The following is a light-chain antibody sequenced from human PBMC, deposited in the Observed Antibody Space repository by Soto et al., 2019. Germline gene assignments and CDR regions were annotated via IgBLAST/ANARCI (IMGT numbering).Light chain of an antibody. CDR3: LQVYNFPRT. Sequence: DIQMTQSPSYVSASVVDRVTIACRASQGIKNWLAWYQQKPGKAPKYLIQSASSLQSGVPSTFSGSGSGTDFTLTINSLHPEDFATYYCLQVYNFPRTFGQGTKVDIK. J-gene: IGKJ1*01. V-gene: IGKV1-12*01. CDR1: QGIKNW. CDR2: SAS.